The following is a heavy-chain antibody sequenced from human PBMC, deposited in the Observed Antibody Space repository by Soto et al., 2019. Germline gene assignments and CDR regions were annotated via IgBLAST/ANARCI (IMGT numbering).Heavy chain of an antibody. D-gene: IGHD3-22*01. J-gene: IGHJ4*02. CDR1: GYTFTSYD. CDR2: MNPNSGNT. Sequence: VNGSCKAAGYTFTSYDINWVRQATGQGLEWMGWMNPNSGNTGYAQKFQGRVTMTRNTSIITAYMELSSLRSEDTAVYYCAIVILDSSAYSTDYWGQGLLLT. V-gene: IGHV1-8*01. CDR3: AIVILDSSAYSTDY.